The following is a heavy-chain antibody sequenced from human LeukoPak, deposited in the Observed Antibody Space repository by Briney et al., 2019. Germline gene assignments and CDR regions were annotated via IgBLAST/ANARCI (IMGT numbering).Heavy chain of an antibody. V-gene: IGHV3-53*01. CDR1: GFTVSSNY. CDR2: IYSGGST. D-gene: IGHD3-22*01. Sequence: GGSLRLSCAASGFTVSSNYMSWVRRAPGKGLEWVSVIYSGGSTYYADSVKGRFTISRDNSKNTLYLQTNSLRAEDTAVYYCAREADDSSGYYSYFDYWGQGTLVTVSS. CDR3: AREADDSSGYYSYFDY. J-gene: IGHJ4*02.